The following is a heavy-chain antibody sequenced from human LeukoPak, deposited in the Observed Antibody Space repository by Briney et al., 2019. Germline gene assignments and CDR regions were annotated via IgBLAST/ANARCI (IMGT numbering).Heavy chain of an antibody. Sequence: GGSLRLSCAASGFTFSSYAMHWVRQAPGKGLEYVSAISSNGGSTYYANSVKGRFTISRDNSKNTLYLQMGSLRAEDMAVYYCAREPVVPAAHGAFDIWGQGTMVTVSS. CDR3: AREPVVPAAHGAFDI. D-gene: IGHD2-2*01. J-gene: IGHJ3*02. CDR2: ISSNGGST. V-gene: IGHV3-64*01. CDR1: GFTFSSYA.